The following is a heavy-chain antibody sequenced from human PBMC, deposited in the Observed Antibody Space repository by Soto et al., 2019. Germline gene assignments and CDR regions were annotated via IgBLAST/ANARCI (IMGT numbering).Heavy chain of an antibody. CDR3: ARQKCGGDCYEVTLPTIFDY. D-gene: IGHD2-21*02. Sequence: QLQLQESGPGLVKPSETLSLTCTVSGGSISSSSYYWGWIRQPPGKGLEWIGSIYYSGSTYYNPSLKSRVTISVDTSKNQFSLKLSSVTAADTAVYYCARQKCGGDCYEVTLPTIFDYWGQGTLVTVSS. CDR1: GGSISSSSYY. CDR2: IYYSGST. V-gene: IGHV4-39*01. J-gene: IGHJ4*02.